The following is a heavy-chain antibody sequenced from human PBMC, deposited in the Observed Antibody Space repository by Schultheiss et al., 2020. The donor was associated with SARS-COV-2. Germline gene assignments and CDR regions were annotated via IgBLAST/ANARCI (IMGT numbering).Heavy chain of an antibody. CDR2: INHSGST. J-gene: IGHJ6*02. Sequence: SETLSLTCTVSGGSISSSSYYWSWIRQPPGKGLEWIGEINHSGSTNYNPSLKSRVTISVDTSKNQFSLKLSSVTAADTAVYYCARGPRSRGRYYYYGMDVWGQGTTVTVSS. CDR3: ARGPRSRGRYYYYGMDV. CDR1: GGSISSSSYY. D-gene: IGHD6-13*01. V-gene: IGHV4-39*07.